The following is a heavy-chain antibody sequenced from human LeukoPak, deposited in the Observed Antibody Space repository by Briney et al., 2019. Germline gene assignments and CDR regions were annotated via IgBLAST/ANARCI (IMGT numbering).Heavy chain of an antibody. J-gene: IGHJ4*02. Sequence: GGSLRLSCVASGITFSNYAVSWVRQAPGKGLEWVSGISWNSGTIDYADSVKGRFTISRDNAKNSLYLQTNSLRAEGTALYYCAKDTAMVLEGDYFDYWGQGTLVIVSS. V-gene: IGHV3-9*01. CDR3: AKDTAMVLEGDYFDY. D-gene: IGHD5-18*01. CDR2: ISWNSGTI. CDR1: GITFSNYA.